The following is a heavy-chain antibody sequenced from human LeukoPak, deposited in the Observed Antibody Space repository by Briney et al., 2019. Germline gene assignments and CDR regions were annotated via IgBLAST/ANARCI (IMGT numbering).Heavy chain of an antibody. D-gene: IGHD6-19*01. Sequence: GGSLRLSCVASGFTFSSYAMSWVRQAPGKGLEWVSDINGRGGSTYYADSVKGRFTISRDNPKNMLYLQMNSLRAEDTAVYYCAKEMEYSSGWYSVGAFDIWGQGTMVTVSS. CDR1: GFTFSSYA. CDR2: INGRGGST. J-gene: IGHJ3*02. V-gene: IGHV3-23*01. CDR3: AKEMEYSSGWYSVGAFDI.